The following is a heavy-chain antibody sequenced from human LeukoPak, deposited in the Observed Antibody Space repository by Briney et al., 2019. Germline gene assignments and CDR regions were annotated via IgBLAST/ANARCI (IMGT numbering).Heavy chain of an antibody. Sequence: PGGSLRLSCAASGFTFSSYWMHWVRQAPGKGLVWVSRIKTDGSSTSYADSGKGRFTISRDNAKNTLYLQMNSLRAEDTAVYYCARSSSWSTYFGSVSVDYWGQGTLVTVPS. V-gene: IGHV3-74*01. CDR2: IKTDGSST. J-gene: IGHJ4*02. D-gene: IGHD6-13*01. CDR3: ARSSSWSTYFGSVSVDY. CDR1: GFTFSSYW.